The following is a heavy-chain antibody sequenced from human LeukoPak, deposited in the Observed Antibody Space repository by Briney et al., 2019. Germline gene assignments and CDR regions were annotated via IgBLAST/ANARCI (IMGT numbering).Heavy chain of an antibody. J-gene: IGHJ3*02. CDR2: IYYSGRT. CDR1: GGSISTSSYY. D-gene: IGHD6-13*01. Sequence: TSETLSLTCTVSGGSISTSSYYWGRIPQPPGKGLEWIGTIYYSGRTYYNPSVKSRVTISVDTSKNLFSLKLNSVTAADTAVYYCARHRIAAADDAFEIWGQGTMVTVSS. V-gene: IGHV4-39*01. CDR3: ARHRIAAADDAFEI.